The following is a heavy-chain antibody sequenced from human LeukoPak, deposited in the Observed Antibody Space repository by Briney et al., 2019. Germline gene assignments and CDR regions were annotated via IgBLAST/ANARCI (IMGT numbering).Heavy chain of an antibody. J-gene: IGHJ4*02. V-gene: IGHV4-39*01. D-gene: IGHD3-3*01. Sequence: SETLSLTCTVSGASISSNNYYWGWIRQPPGKELEWIGSIFSGGYTYYNPSLKSRVTISVDTSKNQFSLKLSSVTAADTAIYYCQSRYLEWLLDYWGQGTLVTVSS. CDR2: IFSGGYT. CDR3: QSRYLEWLLDY. CDR1: GASISSNNYY.